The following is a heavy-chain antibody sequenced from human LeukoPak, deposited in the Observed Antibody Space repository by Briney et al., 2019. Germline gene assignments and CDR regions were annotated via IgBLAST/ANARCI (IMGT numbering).Heavy chain of an antibody. Sequence: ASVKVSCKVSGYTLTELSMHWVPQAPGKGLEWMGGFDPEDGETIYAQKFQGRVTMTEDTSTDTAYMELSSLRSEDTAVYYCATGPGYSSGWDFDYWGQGTLVTDSS. CDR1: GYTLTELS. CDR2: FDPEDGET. CDR3: ATGPGYSSGWDFDY. D-gene: IGHD6-19*01. V-gene: IGHV1-24*01. J-gene: IGHJ4*02.